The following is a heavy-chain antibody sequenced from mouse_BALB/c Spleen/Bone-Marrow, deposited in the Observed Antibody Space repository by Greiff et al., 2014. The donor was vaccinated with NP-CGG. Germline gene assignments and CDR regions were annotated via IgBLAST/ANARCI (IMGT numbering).Heavy chain of an antibody. J-gene: IGHJ4*01. Sequence: WTVLGRAGAFGEMFCKASGYSFFSYWVHWGKKRAGQGLEWIGAIYPGNSDTSYNQKFKGKAKLTAVTSASTAYMELSSLTNEDSAVYYCTNGYDYYAMDYWGQGTSVTVSS. CDR3: TNGYDYYAMDY. CDR2: IYPGNSDT. CDR1: GYSFFSYW. D-gene: IGHD2-2*01. V-gene: IGHV1-5*01.